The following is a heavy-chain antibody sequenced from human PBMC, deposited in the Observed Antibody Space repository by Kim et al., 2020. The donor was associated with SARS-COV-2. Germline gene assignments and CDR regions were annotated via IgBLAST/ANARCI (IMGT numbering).Heavy chain of an antibody. Sequence: MYYADSVKGRFTISRDNAKNSVYLQMNSLRAEDTAVYYCARGYGSGFFDPWGQGTLVTVSS. CDR3: ARGYGSGFFDP. V-gene: IGHV3-21*01. J-gene: IGHJ5*02. CDR2: M. D-gene: IGHD3-10*01.